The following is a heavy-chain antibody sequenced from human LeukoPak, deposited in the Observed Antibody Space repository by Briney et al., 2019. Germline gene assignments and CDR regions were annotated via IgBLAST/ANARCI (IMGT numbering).Heavy chain of an antibody. Sequence: SVKVSCKASGGTFSNYAISWVRQAPGQGLEWMGGIIPIFGTANYAQKFQGRVTITADESTSTAYMELSSLRSEDTAVYYCARDPRSSSGYDLNWFDPWGQGTLVTVSS. CDR3: ARDPRSSSGYDLNWFDP. CDR2: IIPIFGTA. V-gene: IGHV1-69*13. CDR1: GGTFSNYA. J-gene: IGHJ5*02. D-gene: IGHD3-22*01.